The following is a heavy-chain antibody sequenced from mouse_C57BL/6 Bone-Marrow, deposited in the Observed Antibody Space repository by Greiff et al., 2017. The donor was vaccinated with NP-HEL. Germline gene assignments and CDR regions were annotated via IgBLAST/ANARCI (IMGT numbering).Heavy chain of an antibody. CDR3: ARGGIYSNYGFMDY. J-gene: IGHJ4*01. D-gene: IGHD2-5*01. Sequence: QVQLQQSGAELARPGASVKLSCKASGYTFTSYGISWVKQRTGQGLEWIGEIYPRSGNTYYNEKFKGKATLTADKSSSTAYMELRSLTSEDSAVYFCARGGIYSNYGFMDYWGQGTSVTVSS. V-gene: IGHV1-81*01. CDR2: IYPRSGNT. CDR1: GYTFTSYG.